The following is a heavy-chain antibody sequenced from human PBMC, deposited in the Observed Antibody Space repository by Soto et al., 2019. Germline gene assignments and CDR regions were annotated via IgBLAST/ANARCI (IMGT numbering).Heavy chain of an antibody. CDR1: GFSLTTSGVG. Sequence: QITLTESGPTLLKPTQTLTLTCTFSGFSLTTSGVGVGWIRQPPGKALEWLAPIYWDDDERYSPSLKGRLTLTKDTPKNQVVLTMTNLGPVDTATYYGVHDSVGSYGMDVWGQGTTITVSS. D-gene: IGHD2-15*01. CDR2: IYWDDDE. V-gene: IGHV2-5*02. CDR3: VHDSVGSYGMDV. J-gene: IGHJ6*02.